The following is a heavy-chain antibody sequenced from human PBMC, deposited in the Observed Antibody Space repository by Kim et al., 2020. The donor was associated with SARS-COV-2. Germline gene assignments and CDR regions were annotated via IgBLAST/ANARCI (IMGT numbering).Heavy chain of an antibody. CDR1: GGSFSGYY. J-gene: IGHJ4*02. Sequence: SETLSLTCAVYGGSFSGYYWSWIRQPPGKGLEWIGEINHSGSTNYNPSLKSRVTISVDTSKNQFSLKLSSVTAADTAVYYCARGRYSGGSCYLTYWGQGTLVTVSS. D-gene: IGHD2-15*01. CDR3: ARGRYSGGSCYLTY. CDR2: INHSGST. V-gene: IGHV4-34*01.